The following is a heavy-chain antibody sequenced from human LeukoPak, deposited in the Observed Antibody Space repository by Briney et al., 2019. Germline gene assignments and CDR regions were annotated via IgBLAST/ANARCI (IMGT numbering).Heavy chain of an antibody. Sequence: SETLSLTCAVSGYSISSGYYWGWIRQPPGKGLEWFGSIYHSGSTYYNPSLKSRVTISVDTSKNQFSLKLSSVTAADTAVYYCARRADCSSTSCYAPFDPWGQGTLVTVSS. V-gene: IGHV4-38-2*01. J-gene: IGHJ5*02. D-gene: IGHD2-2*01. CDR3: ARRADCSSTSCYAPFDP. CDR2: IYHSGST. CDR1: GYSISSGYY.